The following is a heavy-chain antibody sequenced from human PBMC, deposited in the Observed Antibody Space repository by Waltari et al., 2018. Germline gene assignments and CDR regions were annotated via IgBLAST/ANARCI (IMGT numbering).Heavy chain of an antibody. CDR3: ARDFTFGMVRGEDY. V-gene: IGHV1-2*06. CDR2: INPNSGGT. D-gene: IGHD3-10*01. Sequence: QVQLVQSGAEVKKPGASVKVSCKASGYTFTGYYMHWVRQAPGQGLEWRGRINPNSGGTNYAQKFQGRVTMTRDTSISTAYMELSRLRSDDTAVYYCARDFTFGMVRGEDYWGQGTLVTVSS. J-gene: IGHJ4*02. CDR1: GYTFTGYY.